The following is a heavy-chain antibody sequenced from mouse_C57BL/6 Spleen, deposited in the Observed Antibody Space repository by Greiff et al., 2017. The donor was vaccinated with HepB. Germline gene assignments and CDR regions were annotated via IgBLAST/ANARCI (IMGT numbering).Heavy chain of an antibody. J-gene: IGHJ4*01. Sequence: QVQLQQPGAELVKPGASVKLSCKASGYTFTSYWMHWVKQRPGRGLEWIGRIDPNSGGTKYNEKFKSKATLTVDKPSSPAYMQLSSLTSEDSAVYYCARSGYSKFYAMDYWGQGTSVTVSS. CDR2: IDPNSGGT. CDR1: GYTFTSYW. V-gene: IGHV1-72*01. D-gene: IGHD2-5*01. CDR3: ARSGYSKFYAMDY.